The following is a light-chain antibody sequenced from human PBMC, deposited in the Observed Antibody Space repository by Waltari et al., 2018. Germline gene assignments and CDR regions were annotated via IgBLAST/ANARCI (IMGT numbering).Light chain of an antibody. V-gene: IGLV2-14*03. J-gene: IGLJ2*01. CDR3: GSYRSSALEAI. Sequence: QSALTQPAAVSGSPGQSITISCTGTSSDIGGYNYVSWYQQHPGKAPKLIIYAVTNRPSGVANRFSGSKSGNTASLTIVGLQAEDEAAYYCGSYRSSALEAIFGGGTKLTVL. CDR1: SSDIGGYNY. CDR2: AVT.